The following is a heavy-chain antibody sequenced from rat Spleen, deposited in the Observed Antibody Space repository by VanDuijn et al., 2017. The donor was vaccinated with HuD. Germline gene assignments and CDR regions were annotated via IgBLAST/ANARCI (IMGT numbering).Heavy chain of an antibody. CDR1: GFTFSNYY. Sequence: EVQLVESGGGLVQPGRSLKLSCAASGFTFSNYYMAWVRQAPTKGLEWVAYISTGGVNTYYRDSVKGRFTVSRDNAQNTLYLQMSKLGSEDTAIYYCARWYYYDYWGQGVMVTVSS. CDR2: ISTGGVNT. V-gene: IGHV5-25*01. J-gene: IGHJ2*01. CDR3: ARWYYYDY.